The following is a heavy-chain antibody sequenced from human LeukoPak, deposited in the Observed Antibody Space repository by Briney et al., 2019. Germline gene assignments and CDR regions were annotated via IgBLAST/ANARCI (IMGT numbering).Heavy chain of an antibody. CDR1: GASIRDYY. D-gene: IGHD6-13*01. CDR3: ARARVFASAPGAYYFDY. Sequence: PSETLSLTCTVSGASIRDYYWTWMRQPPGKGLEWIGYIHYTRGTNYNPSLQSRVTMSVDTSKNQFSLKVTSVTAADTAVYYCARARVFASAPGAYYFDYWGQGTLVTVSS. V-gene: IGHV4-59*01. J-gene: IGHJ4*02. CDR2: IHYTRGT.